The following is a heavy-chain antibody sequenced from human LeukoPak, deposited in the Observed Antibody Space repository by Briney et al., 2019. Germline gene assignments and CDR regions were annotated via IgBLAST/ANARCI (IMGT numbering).Heavy chain of an antibody. J-gene: IGHJ4*02. V-gene: IGHV4-39*01. CDR3: ARHGIAAAGTYLDY. Sequence: SETLSLTCTAPGDSISRRTYYWGWIRQPPGKGLEWIGCIYYSGTTYYNPSLKSRVTISVDTSKNQFSLRLNSVTAADTALYYCARHGIAAAGTYLDYWGQGTLVTVSS. CDR1: GDSISRRTYY. D-gene: IGHD6-13*01. CDR2: IYYSGTT.